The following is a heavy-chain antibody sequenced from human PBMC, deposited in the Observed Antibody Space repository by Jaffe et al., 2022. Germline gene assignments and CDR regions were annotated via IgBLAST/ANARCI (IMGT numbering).Heavy chain of an antibody. V-gene: IGHV3-30*18. CDR1: GFTFSSYG. J-gene: IGHJ4*02. CDR3: AKDGRSGVAQYYFDY. Sequence: QVQLVESGGGVVQPGRSLRLSCAASGFTFSSYGMHWVRQAPGKGLEWVAVISYDGSNKYYADSVKGRFTISRDNSKNTLYLQMNSLRAEDTAVYYCAKDGRSGVAQYYFDYWGQGTLVTVSS. D-gene: IGHD3-3*01. CDR2: ISYDGSNK.